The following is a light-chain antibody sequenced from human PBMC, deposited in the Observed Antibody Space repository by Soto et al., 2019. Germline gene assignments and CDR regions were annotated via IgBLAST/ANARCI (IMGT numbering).Light chain of an antibody. CDR3: QQYGSPSYT. Sequence: EIVLTQSPGTLSLSPGERATLSCRASQSVSSSYLAWYQQKPGQAPRLLIYGASSRATGSPDRFSGSGSGTDFTLTISRLEPEDFAVYYCQQYGSPSYTFGQGTKLEIK. V-gene: IGKV3-20*01. J-gene: IGKJ2*01. CDR2: GAS. CDR1: QSVSSSY.